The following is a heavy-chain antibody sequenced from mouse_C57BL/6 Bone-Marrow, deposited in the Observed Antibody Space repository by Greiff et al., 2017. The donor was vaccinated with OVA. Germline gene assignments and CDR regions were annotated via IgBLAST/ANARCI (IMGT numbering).Heavy chain of an antibody. CDR3: ARHYYGSSYD. Sequence: DVHLVESGGDLVKPGGSLKLSCAASGFTFSSYGMSWVRQTPDKRLEWVATISSGGSYTYYPDSVKGRFTISRDNAKNTLYLQMSSLKSEDTAMYYCARHYYGSSYDWGQGTTRTVSS. CDR2: ISSGGSYT. V-gene: IGHV5-6*01. CDR1: GFTFSSYG. D-gene: IGHD1-1*01. J-gene: IGHJ2*01.